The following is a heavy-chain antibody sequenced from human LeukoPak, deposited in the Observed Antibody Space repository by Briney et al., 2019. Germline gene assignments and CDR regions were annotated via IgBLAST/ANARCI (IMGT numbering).Heavy chain of an antibody. J-gene: IGHJ4*02. D-gene: IGHD1-7*01. CDR3: ARVPLPNYYFDY. CDR2: IYYRGRT. CDR1: GGSISSYY. V-gene: IGHV4-59*01. Sequence: SETLSLTCTVSGGSISSYYWTWIRQPPGKGLEWIGYIYYRGRTNYNPSLKGRVTISVDTSKNQFSLKLSSVTAADTAVYYCARVPLPNYYFDYWGQGTLVTVSS.